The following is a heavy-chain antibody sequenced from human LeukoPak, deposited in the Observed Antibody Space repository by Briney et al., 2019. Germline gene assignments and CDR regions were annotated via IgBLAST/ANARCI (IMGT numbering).Heavy chain of an antibody. D-gene: IGHD5-12*01. V-gene: IGHV1-69*04. Sequence: ASVKVSCKASGGTFSSYAITWVRQAPGQGLEWMGRIIPILGIANYAQKFQGRVTIIADKSTSTAYMELSSLRSEETAVYYCARDLYSGHEGNAFDIWGQGTMVTVSS. CDR3: ARDLYSGHEGNAFDI. CDR1: GGTFSSYA. CDR2: IIPILGIA. J-gene: IGHJ3*02.